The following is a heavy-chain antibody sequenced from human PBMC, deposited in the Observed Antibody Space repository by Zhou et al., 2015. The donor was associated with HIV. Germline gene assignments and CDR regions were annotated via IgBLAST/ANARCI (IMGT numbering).Heavy chain of an antibody. D-gene: IGHD2-2*01. V-gene: IGHV3-7*01. CDR3: ARAPIAVVPSMNYYFIDV. CDR1: GFNFGNHW. J-gene: IGHJ6*03. CDR2: INQDGSET. Sequence: EERLVESGGNLVQPGGSLRLSCAASGFNFGNHWMTWVRQAPGKGLEWVANINQDGSETSYVDSVKGRFIIFRHNAKDSLYLQLHSLRAEDAAVYYCARAPIAVVPSMNYYFIDVWGKGTTVTVSS.